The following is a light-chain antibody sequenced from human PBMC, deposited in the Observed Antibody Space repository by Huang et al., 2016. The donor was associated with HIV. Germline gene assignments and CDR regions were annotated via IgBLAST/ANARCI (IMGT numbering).Light chain of an antibody. CDR2: AAS. CDR1: QDISRY. V-gene: IGKV1-8*01. Sequence: AIRITQSPSSLSASTGDSVNITCRASQDISRYLAWYQQKSGKAPKCLIHAASTLQSGVPARFSGSGSGTDFTLTISCLQSEDFATYYCQQYYNYPPTFGQGTRLEI. CDR3: QQYYNYPPT. J-gene: IGKJ5*01.